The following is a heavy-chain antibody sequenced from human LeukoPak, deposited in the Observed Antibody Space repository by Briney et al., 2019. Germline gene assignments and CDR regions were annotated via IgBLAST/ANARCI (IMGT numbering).Heavy chain of an antibody. CDR2: INPNSGGT. D-gene: IGHD5-12*01. V-gene: IGHV1-2*02. CDR1: GYTFTGYY. Sequence: ASVKVSCKASGYTFTGYYMHWVRQAPGQGLEWMGWINPNSGGTNYAQKFQGRVTMTRDTSIGTAYMELSRLRSDDTAVYYCARTSGGGYDIDYWGQGTLVTVSS. J-gene: IGHJ4*02. CDR3: ARTSGGGYDIDY.